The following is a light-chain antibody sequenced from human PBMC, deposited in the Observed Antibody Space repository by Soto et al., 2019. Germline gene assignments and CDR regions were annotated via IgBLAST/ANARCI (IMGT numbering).Light chain of an antibody. J-gene: IGLJ2*01. CDR1: TSNIGNNV. Sequence: QSVLTQPPSASGTPGQRVTISCSGSTSNIGNNVVNWYQQRPGTAPKLLIYGNSNRPSGVPDRFSGSKSGTSASLAITGLQAEDEADYYCQSYDSSLSGSVFGGGTKLTVL. V-gene: IGLV1-40*01. CDR2: GNS. CDR3: QSYDSSLSGSV.